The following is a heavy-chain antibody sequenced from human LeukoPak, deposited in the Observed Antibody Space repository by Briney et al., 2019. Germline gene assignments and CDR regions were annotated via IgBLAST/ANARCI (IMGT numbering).Heavy chain of an antibody. Sequence: ASVKASCKASGYTFTGYYMHWVRQAPGQGLEWMGWINPNSGGTNYAQKLQGRVTMTTDTSTSTAYMELSSLRSEDTAVYYCARAGNIVATMADYWGQGTLVTVSS. CDR1: GYTFTGYY. D-gene: IGHD5-12*01. CDR3: ARAGNIVATMADY. CDR2: INPNSGGT. J-gene: IGHJ4*02. V-gene: IGHV1-2*02.